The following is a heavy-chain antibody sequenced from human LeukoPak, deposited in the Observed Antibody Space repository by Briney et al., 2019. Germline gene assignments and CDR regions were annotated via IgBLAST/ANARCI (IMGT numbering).Heavy chain of an antibody. J-gene: IGHJ5*02. CDR2: IDDDGAGT. CDR3: ARSASGYDA. D-gene: IGHD5-12*01. CDR1: GFPFSGYW. Sequence: GGSLRLSCAASGFPFSGYWMHWVRQAPGKGLVWVSRIDDDGAGTTYTDSVKGRFTISRDNAKNTLYLQMNSLKVEDTAVYYCARSASGYDAWGQGTLVTVSS. V-gene: IGHV3-74*01.